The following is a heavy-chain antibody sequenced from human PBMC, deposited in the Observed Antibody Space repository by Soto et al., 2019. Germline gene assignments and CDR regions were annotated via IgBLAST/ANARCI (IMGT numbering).Heavy chain of an antibody. CDR2: IIPIFGTA. D-gene: IGHD2-15*01. CDR3: ARVVRYCSGGSCYSPSWFDP. Sequence: QVQLVQSGAEVKKPGSSVKVSCKASGGTFSSYAISWVRQAPGQGLEWMGGIIPIFGTANYAQKFQGRVTITADESTSTAYMELSSLRSEDTAVYYCARVVRYCSGGSCYSPSWFDPWGQGTLVTVSS. V-gene: IGHV1-69*12. J-gene: IGHJ5*02. CDR1: GGTFSSYA.